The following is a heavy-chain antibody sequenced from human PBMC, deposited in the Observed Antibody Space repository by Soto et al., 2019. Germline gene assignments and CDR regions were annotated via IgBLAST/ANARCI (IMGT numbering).Heavy chain of an antibody. CDR3: ARDKPYCSSTSCFYLFDY. V-gene: IGHV3-7*05. Sequence: GGSLRLSCAASGFTFSSYWMSWVRQAPGKGLEWVANIKQDGSEKYYVDSVKGRFTISRDNAKNSLYLQMNSLRAEDTAVYYCARDKPYCSSTSCFYLFDYWGQGTLVTVSS. D-gene: IGHD2-2*01. J-gene: IGHJ4*02. CDR1: GFTFSSYW. CDR2: IKQDGSEK.